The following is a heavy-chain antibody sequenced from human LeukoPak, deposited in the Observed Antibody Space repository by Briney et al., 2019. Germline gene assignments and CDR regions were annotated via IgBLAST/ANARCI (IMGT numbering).Heavy chain of an antibody. D-gene: IGHD7-27*01. Sequence: WASVKVSCKASGYTFTGYYMHWVRQAPGQGLEWMGWINPNSGCTNYAQKFQGRVTMTRDTSISTAYMELSRLRSDDTAVYYCARPKLGDAFDIWGQGTMVTVSS. CDR3: ARPKLGDAFDI. V-gene: IGHV1-2*02. J-gene: IGHJ3*02. CDR1: GYTFTGYY. CDR2: INPNSGCT.